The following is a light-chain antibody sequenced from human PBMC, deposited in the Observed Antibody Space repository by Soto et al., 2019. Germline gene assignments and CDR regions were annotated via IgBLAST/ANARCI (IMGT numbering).Light chain of an antibody. CDR2: DVS. V-gene: IGLV2-14*03. Sequence: QSALTQPASVSGSPGQSITTSCTESSSGGGEYKYASWYQQHPGTAPKLIIYDVSNRPSGVSNRFSGSKSGSTASLTISGLQAEDEADYYCSSYTTTTALYVFGAGTKLTVL. CDR3: SSYTTTTALYV. CDR1: SSGGGEYKY. J-gene: IGLJ1*01.